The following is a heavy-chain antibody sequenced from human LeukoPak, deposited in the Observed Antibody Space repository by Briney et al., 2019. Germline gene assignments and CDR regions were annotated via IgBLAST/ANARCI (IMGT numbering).Heavy chain of an antibody. CDR1: GGSISSYF. Sequence: SETLSLTCTVSGGSISSYFWSWIRQPPGKGLEWIGYIYYSGSTNYNPSLKSRVTISVDRSKNQFSLKLSSVTAADTAVYYCARGRGGDIVVVPAAIWFDPWGQGTLVTVSS. J-gene: IGHJ5*02. CDR2: IYYSGST. CDR3: ARGRGGDIVVVPAAIWFDP. D-gene: IGHD2-2*01. V-gene: IGHV4-59*12.